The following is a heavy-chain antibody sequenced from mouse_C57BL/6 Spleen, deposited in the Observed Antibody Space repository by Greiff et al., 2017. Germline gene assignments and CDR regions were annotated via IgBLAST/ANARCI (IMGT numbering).Heavy chain of an antibody. D-gene: IGHD2-4*01. V-gene: IGHV1-7*01. CDR2: MNPSSGYT. CDR3: ARYDYDGYWYVDV. J-gene: IGHJ1*03. Sequence: QVQLQQSGAELAKPGASVKLSCKASGYTFTSYWMHWVKQRPGQGLEWIGYMNPSSGYTKYNQKFKDKATVTADKSSSTAYMQLSSLTYEDSAVYYCARYDYDGYWYVDVWGTGTTVTVSS. CDR1: GYTFTSYW.